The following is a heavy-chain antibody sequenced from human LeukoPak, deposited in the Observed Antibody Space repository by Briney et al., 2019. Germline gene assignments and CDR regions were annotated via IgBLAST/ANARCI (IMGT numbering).Heavy chain of an antibody. V-gene: IGHV1-2*02. CDR3: ARGWAARRARFDP. CDR1: GYTFTGYY. CDR2: INPNSGGT. Sequence: ASVKVSCKASGYTFTGYYMHWVRQAPGQGLEWMGWINPNSGGTNYAQKFQGRVTMTRDTSISTAYMELSRLRSDDTAVYYCARGWAARRARFDPWGQGTLVTVSS. J-gene: IGHJ5*02. D-gene: IGHD6-6*01.